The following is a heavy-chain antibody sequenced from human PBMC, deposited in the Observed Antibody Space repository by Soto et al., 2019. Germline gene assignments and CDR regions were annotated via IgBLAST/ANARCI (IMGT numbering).Heavy chain of an antibody. CDR1: GFTFSSYG. D-gene: IGHD2-15*01. CDR2: IWYDGSNK. Sequence: QVQLVESGGGVVQPGRSLRLSCAASGFTFSSYGMHWVRQAPGKGLELVAVIWYDGSNKYYADSVKGRFTISRDNSKNTLYLQMNSLRAEDTAVYYCARASDIGGMDVWGQGTTVTVSS. J-gene: IGHJ6*02. CDR3: ARASDIGGMDV. V-gene: IGHV3-33*01.